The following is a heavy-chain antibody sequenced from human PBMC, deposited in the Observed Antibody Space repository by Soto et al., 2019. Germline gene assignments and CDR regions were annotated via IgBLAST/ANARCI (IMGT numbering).Heavy chain of an antibody. V-gene: IGHV4-61*01. CDR3: ARFVRSCSATTCSTRADV. Sequence: SETLSLTCTVSGGFVNSDTHSWSWIRQTPGKRLEWIGFIYSGGSTKDPSLRSRVTMSVDTSKNQFSLKLRSVIVADTAVYHCARFVRSCSATTCSTRADVWGQGITVTVSS. CDR1: GGFVNSDTHS. J-gene: IGHJ6*02. CDR2: IYSGGST. D-gene: IGHD2-2*01.